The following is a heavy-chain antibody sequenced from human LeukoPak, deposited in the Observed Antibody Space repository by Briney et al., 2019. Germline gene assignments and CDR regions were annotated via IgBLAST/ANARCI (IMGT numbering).Heavy chain of an antibody. V-gene: IGHV3-30*02. CDR1: GFTFSSYG. J-gene: IGHJ4*02. Sequence: GGSLRLSCAASGFTFSSYGMHWVRQAPGKGLEWVAFIRYDGSNKYYADSVKGRFTISRDNSKNTLYLQMNSLRAEDTAVYYCAKGGRIAAAGPRGWIDYWGQGTLVTVSS. CDR3: AKGGRIAAAGPRGWIDY. CDR2: IRYDGSNK. D-gene: IGHD6-13*01.